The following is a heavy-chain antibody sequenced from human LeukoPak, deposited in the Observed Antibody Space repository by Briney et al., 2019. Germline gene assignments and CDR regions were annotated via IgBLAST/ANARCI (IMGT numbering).Heavy chain of an antibody. CDR1: GYTFTGYY. V-gene: IGHV1-2*02. J-gene: IGHJ6*02. CDR3: TIPTWIQLWYRREDYYYGMDV. Sequence: ASVKVSCKASGYTFTGYYMHWVRQAPGQGLEWMGWINPNSGGTNYAQKFQGRVTMTRDTSISTAYMELSRLRSDDTAVYYCTIPTWIQLWYRREDYYYGMDVWGQGTTATVSS. CDR2: INPNSGGT. D-gene: IGHD5-18*01.